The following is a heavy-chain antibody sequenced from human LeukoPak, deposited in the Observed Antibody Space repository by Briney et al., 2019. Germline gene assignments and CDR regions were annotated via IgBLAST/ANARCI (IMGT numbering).Heavy chain of an antibody. Sequence: PGGSLRLSCAASGFTFSSYSMNWVRQAPGEGLEWVSYISSSSSTIYYADSVKGRFTISRDNAKNSLYLQMNSLRAEDTAVYYCARDLEADYYDSSGLDYWGQGTLVTVSS. CDR2: ISSSSSTI. CDR3: ARDLEADYYDSSGLDY. CDR1: GFTFSSYS. D-gene: IGHD3-22*01. V-gene: IGHV3-48*04. J-gene: IGHJ4*02.